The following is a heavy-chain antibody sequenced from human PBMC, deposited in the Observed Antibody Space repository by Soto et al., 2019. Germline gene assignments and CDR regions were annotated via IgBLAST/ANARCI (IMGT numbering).Heavy chain of an antibody. J-gene: IGHJ4*02. V-gene: IGHV3-30*03. Sequence: VQLVESGGGVVQPGRSLRLSCAASGFTFSDYAMHWVRQAPGKGLEWVAVVSHDGRNIHYADSVKGRFTISRDSAKNTVSLEMTSLRPEDTAVYYCARGGRQWMLTSDFNYWGQGALVTVSS. CDR1: GFTFSDYA. D-gene: IGHD6-19*01. CDR3: ARGGRQWMLTSDFNY. CDR2: VSHDGRNI.